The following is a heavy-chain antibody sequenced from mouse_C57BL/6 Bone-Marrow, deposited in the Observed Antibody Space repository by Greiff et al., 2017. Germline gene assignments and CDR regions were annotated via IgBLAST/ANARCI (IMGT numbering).Heavy chain of an antibody. D-gene: IGHD2-1*01. CDR2: IDPSDSYT. CDR1: GYTFTSYW. Sequence: VQLQQPGAELVMPGASVKLSCKASGYTFTSYWMHWVKQRPGQGLEWIGEIDPSDSYTNYNQKFKGKSTLTVDKSSSTAYIQLSSLTSEDSAVYYCARWGYGNSDYWGQGTTLTVSS. J-gene: IGHJ2*01. CDR3: ARWGYGNSDY. V-gene: IGHV1-69*01.